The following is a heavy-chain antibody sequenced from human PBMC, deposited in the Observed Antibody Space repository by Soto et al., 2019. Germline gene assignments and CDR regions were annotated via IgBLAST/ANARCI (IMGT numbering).Heavy chain of an antibody. CDR2: ISGSGGST. V-gene: IGHV3-23*01. J-gene: IGHJ6*03. D-gene: IGHD6-19*01. Sequence: EVQLLESGGGLVQPGGSLRLSCAASGFTFSSYAMSWVRQAPGKGLEWVSAISGSGGSTYYADSVKGRFTISRDNSKNTLYLQMNSLRAEDTAVYYCAKDERQGWLVQYYLDVWGKGTTVTVSS. CDR1: GFTFSSYA. CDR3: AKDERQGWLVQYYLDV.